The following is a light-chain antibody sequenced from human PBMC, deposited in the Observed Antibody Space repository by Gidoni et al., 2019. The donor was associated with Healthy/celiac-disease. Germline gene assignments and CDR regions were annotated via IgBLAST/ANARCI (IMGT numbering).Light chain of an antibody. CDR3: QSYDSSLSGSWV. Sequence: QSVLTQPLSVSGAPGQRVTISSTGSSSNIGAGYDVHWYQQLPGTAPKLLIYGNSNRPSGVPDRFSGSKSGTSASLAITGLQAEDEADYYCQSYDSSLSGSWVFGGGTKLTVL. J-gene: IGLJ3*02. V-gene: IGLV1-40*01. CDR2: GNS. CDR1: SSNIGAGYD.